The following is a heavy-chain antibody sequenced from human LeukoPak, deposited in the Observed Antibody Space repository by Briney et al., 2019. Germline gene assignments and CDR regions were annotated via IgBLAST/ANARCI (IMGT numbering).Heavy chain of an antibody. CDR1: GGTFSSYA. Sequence: ASVKVSCKASGGTFSSYAISWVRQAPGQGLEWMGGIIPIFGTANYAQKFQGRVTITADKSTSTAYMELSSLRSEDTAVYYCARNNFWSGYYTDYYYMDVWGKGTTVTVSS. J-gene: IGHJ6*03. CDR3: ARNNFWSGYYTDYYYMDV. CDR2: IIPIFGTA. V-gene: IGHV1-69*06. D-gene: IGHD3-3*01.